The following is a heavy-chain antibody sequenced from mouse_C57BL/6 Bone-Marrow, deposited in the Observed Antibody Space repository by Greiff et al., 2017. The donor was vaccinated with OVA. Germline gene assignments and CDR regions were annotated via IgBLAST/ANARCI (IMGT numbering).Heavy chain of an antibody. CDR3: ARDAHFTTVVATDYAMDY. V-gene: IGHV7-1*01. CDR1: GFTFSDFY. J-gene: IGHJ4*01. Sequence: EVKLMESGGGLVQSGRSLRLSCATSGFTFSDFYMEWVRQAPGKGLEWIAASRNKANDYTTEYSASVKGRFIVSRDTSTSILYIQMNALRAEDTAIYYCARDAHFTTVVATDYAMDYWGQGTSVTVSS. CDR2: SRNKANDYTT. D-gene: IGHD1-1*01.